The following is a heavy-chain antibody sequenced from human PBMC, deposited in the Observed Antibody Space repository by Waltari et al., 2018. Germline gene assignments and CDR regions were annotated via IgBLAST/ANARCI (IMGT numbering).Heavy chain of an antibody. V-gene: IGHV3-73*01. Sequence: AASGFTFSGSAMHWVRQASGKGLEWVGRIRSKANSYATAYGASVKGRFTISRDDSKNTAYLQMNSLKTEDTAVYYCTRGGVTLPINDAFDIWGQGTMVTVSS. CDR2: IRSKANSYAT. D-gene: IGHD3-16*01. CDR1: GFTFSGSA. J-gene: IGHJ3*02. CDR3: TRGGVTLPINDAFDI.